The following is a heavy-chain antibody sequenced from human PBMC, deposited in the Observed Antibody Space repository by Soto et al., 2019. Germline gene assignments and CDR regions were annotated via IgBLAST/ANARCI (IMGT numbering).Heavy chain of an antibody. J-gene: IGHJ3*02. CDR3: ARAKGLVRGVIITPDAFDI. Sequence: TSETLSLTCTVSGVSISSYYWIWIRQPPGKGLEWIGYIYYSGSTNYNPSLKSRVTISVDTSKNQFSLKLSSVTAADTAVYYCARAKGLVRGVIITPDAFDIWGQGTMVTVSS. CDR1: GVSISSYY. CDR2: IYYSGST. D-gene: IGHD3-10*01. V-gene: IGHV4-59*01.